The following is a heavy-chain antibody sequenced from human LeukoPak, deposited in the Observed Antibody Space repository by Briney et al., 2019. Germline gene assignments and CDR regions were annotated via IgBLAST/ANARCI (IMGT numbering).Heavy chain of an antibody. CDR2: IFYSGST. D-gene: IGHD2-15*01. J-gene: IGHJ4*02. CDR3: ARVYCSGASCYSGFDY. Sequence: SETLSLTCTVSGVSISSYYWSWIRQSPGKGLEWIGYIFYSGSTNYNPSLKSRVTISVDTSKNQFSLKLISVTAADTAVYYCARVYCSGASCYSGFDYWGQGTLVTVSS. V-gene: IGHV4-59*12. CDR1: GVSISSYY.